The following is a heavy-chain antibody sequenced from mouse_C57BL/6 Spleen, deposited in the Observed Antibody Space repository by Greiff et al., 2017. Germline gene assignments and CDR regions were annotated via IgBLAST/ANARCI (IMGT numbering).Heavy chain of an antibody. V-gene: IGHV1-81*01. Sequence: QVQLQQSGAELARPGASVKLSCKASGYTFTSYGISWVKQRTGQGLEWIGEMYPRSGNTYYNEKFKGKATLTADKSSSTAYMELRSLTAEDSAVYFCARTMVTTEVPAFAYWGQGTLVTVSA. J-gene: IGHJ3*01. CDR1: GYTFTSYG. CDR2: MYPRSGNT. CDR3: ARTMVTTEVPAFAY. D-gene: IGHD2-1*01.